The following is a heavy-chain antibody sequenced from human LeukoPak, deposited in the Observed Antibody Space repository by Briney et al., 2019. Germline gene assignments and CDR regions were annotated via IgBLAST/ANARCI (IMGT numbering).Heavy chain of an antibody. CDR3: AKVGPMSENWFDP. CDR2: ISHDERNI. J-gene: IGHJ5*02. V-gene: IGHV3-30*18. CDR1: GFSFRNYN. D-gene: IGHD3-10*02. Sequence: GGSLRLSCVASGFSFRNYNMHWVRQVPGEGLEWVTGISHDERNIYYGDSVKGRFTISRDNSKNTLYLEMNNLRPEDRAVYYCAKVGPMSENWFDPWGQGTLVSVSS.